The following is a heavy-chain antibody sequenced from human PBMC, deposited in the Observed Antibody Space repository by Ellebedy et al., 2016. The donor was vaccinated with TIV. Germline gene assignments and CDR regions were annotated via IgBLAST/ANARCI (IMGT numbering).Heavy chain of an antibody. V-gene: IGHV3-30*18. CDR1: GFTFSSDV. D-gene: IGHD2-15*01. CDR3: ANDLSNGWCFDY. CDR2: ISHDGVYK. J-gene: IGHJ4*02. Sequence: GESLKISXAASGFTFSSDVMHWVRQAPGKGLEWVARISHDGVYKSYIDSVKGRFTISRDDSKNTLYLQMDSLRTEDTAVYFCANDLSNGWCFDYWGQGTLVTVSS.